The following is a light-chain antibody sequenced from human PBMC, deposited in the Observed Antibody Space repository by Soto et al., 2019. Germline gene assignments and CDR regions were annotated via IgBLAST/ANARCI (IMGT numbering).Light chain of an antibody. CDR2: EVS. CDR1: SSDVGGYNY. CDR3: SSYAGSNMVV. V-gene: IGLV2-8*01. Sequence: QSVLTQPPSASGSPGQSVTISCTGTSSDVGGYNYVSWYQQHPGKAPKLMIYEVSKRPSGVPDRFSGSKSGNTASLTVSGLLAEDEADYYCSSYAGSNMVVFGGGTKLTVL. J-gene: IGLJ2*01.